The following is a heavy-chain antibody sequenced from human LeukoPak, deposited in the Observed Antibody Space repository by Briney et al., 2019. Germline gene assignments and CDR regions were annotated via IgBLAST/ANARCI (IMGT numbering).Heavy chain of an antibody. J-gene: IGHJ4*02. Sequence: PSETLSLTCTVSGGSISSGSYSWSWIRQPPGKGLEWIGYIYPRGSTYYNPSLRSRVILSLDKSANQFSLNLSSVTAADTAVYYCARFSPRAMGNYLDFWGQGTLVTVSS. D-gene: IGHD7-27*01. V-gene: IGHV4-30-2*01. CDR2: IYPRGST. CDR1: GGSISSGSYS. CDR3: ARFSPRAMGNYLDF.